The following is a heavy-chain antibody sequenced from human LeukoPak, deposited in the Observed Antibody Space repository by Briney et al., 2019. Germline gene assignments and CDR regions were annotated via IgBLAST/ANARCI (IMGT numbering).Heavy chain of an antibody. Sequence: GGSLRLSCAASGFTFSSYAMSWVRQAPGKGLEWVSVIYSGGSTYYADSVKGRFTISRDNSKNTLYLQMNSLRAEDTAVYYCARDTLHSFDGSGSSYYGMDVWGQGTTVTVSS. CDR1: GFTFSSYA. CDR3: ARDTLHSFDGSGSSYYGMDV. J-gene: IGHJ6*02. D-gene: IGHD3-10*01. CDR2: IYSGGST. V-gene: IGHV3-66*01.